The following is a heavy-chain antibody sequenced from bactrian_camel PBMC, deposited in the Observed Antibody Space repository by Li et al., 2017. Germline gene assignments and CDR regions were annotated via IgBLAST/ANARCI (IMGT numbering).Heavy chain of an antibody. CDR2: IRTGYPFTS. J-gene: IGHJ6*01. Sequence: HVQLVESGGGSVRTGGSLRLSCAASGYTAGRHCMAWFRQAPGKERETVASIRTGYPFTSDYHGSVKGRFTISQDNAKNAVYLQMDNLQPEDTAMYFCAMSFQLPCLGSDERAYDSWGQGTQVTVS. V-gene: IGHV3S1*01. CDR1: GYTAGRHC. D-gene: IGHD4*01. CDR3: AMSFQLPCLGSDERAYDS.